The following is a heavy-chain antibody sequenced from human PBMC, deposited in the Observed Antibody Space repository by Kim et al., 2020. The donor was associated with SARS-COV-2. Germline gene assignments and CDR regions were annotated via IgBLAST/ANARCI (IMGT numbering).Heavy chain of an antibody. CDR1: GFTSNGYW. Sequence: GGSLRLSCAASGFTSNGYWMNWLRQAPGKGLEWLANINQDGSEKYYADSVKGRFTISRDNAENSLYLQMNSLRAEDTALYYCARDRRMTLAGISLPSGGMDVWGQGATVTVSS. D-gene: IGHD6-19*01. V-gene: IGHV3-7*01. CDR3: ARDRRMTLAGISLPSGGMDV. J-gene: IGHJ6*02. CDR2: INQDGSEK.